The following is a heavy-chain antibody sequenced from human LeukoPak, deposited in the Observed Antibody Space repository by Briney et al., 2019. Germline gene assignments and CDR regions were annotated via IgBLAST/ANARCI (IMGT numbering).Heavy chain of an antibody. CDR1: GYSISSGYY. J-gene: IGHJ4*02. CDR3: VRLLMVYERYFDY. D-gene: IGHD2-8*01. CDR2: IYHSGST. V-gene: IGHV4-38-2*01. Sequence: PSETLSLTCAVSGYSISSGYYWGWIRQPPGKGLEWIGSIYHSGSTYYNPSLKSRVTISVDTSKNQFSLKLSSVTAADTAVYYCVRLLMVYERYFDYWGQGTLVTVSS.